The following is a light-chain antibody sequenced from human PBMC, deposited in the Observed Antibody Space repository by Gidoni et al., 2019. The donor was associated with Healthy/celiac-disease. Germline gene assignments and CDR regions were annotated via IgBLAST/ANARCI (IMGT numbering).Light chain of an antibody. J-gene: IGKJ3*01. CDR1: QSISSY. V-gene: IGKV1-39*01. CDR3: QQSYSTPGT. CDR2: AAS. Sequence: DIQMTQSPSSLSASVRDRVTITCRASQSISSYLNWYQQKPGKAPKLLIYAASSLQSGVPSRFSGSGSGTDFTLTISSLQPEDFATYYCQQSYSTPGTFXPXTKVDIK.